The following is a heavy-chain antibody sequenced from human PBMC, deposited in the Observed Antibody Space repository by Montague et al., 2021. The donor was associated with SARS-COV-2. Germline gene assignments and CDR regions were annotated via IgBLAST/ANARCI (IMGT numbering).Heavy chain of an antibody. D-gene: IGHD3-16*02. V-gene: IGHV4-39*01. CDR3: ARHVTLGGVVVALDY. CDR2: IFYSGTA. J-gene: IGHJ4*02. CDR1: GASISSSENS. Sequence: SETLSLTCTVSGASISSSENSLGWIRQSPGKGLEWFGSIFYSGTAYFNPSLRSRIAISVDTSKNQFSLKVTSVTAADTAVYYCARHVTLGGVVVALDYWGQGHLVSVSS.